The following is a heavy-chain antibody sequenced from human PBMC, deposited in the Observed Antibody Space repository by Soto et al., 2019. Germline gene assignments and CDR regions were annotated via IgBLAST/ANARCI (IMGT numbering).Heavy chain of an antibody. Sequence: SETLSLTCTVSGGSISSSSYYWGWIRQPPGKGLEWIGSIYYSGSTYYNPSLKSRVTISVDTSKNQFSLKLSSVTAADTAVYYCARHVELLGWGQGTLVTVSS. CDR3: ARHVELLG. D-gene: IGHD2-15*01. J-gene: IGHJ4*02. CDR1: GGSISSSSYY. CDR2: IYYSGST. V-gene: IGHV4-39*01.